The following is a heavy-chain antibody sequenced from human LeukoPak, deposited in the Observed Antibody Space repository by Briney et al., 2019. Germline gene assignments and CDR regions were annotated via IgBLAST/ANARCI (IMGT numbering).Heavy chain of an antibody. D-gene: IGHD7-27*01. J-gene: IGHJ4*02. V-gene: IGHV1-24*01. CDR2: FDPEDGET. CDR3: ATEGPGDRWYFDY. CDR1: GYTLTELS. Sequence: ASVKVSCKVSGYTLTELSMHWVRQAPGKGLEWMGGFDPEDGETIYAQKFQGRVTMTGDTSTDTAYMELSSLRSEDTAVYYCATEGPGDRWYFDYWGQGTLVTVSS.